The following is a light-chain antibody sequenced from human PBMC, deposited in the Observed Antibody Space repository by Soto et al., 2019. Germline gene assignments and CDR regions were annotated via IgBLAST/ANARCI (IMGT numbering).Light chain of an antibody. J-gene: IGKJ5*01. V-gene: IGKV1-33*01. CDR1: QDISNF. Sequence: DIQMTQSPSSLSAYVGDRVTIICQASQDISNFLNWYQQKPGKAPKLLIYDSTNLETGVPSRFSGSGYETYFSLTISSLQTKDITTYYCQQFDNLPITFGQGTRLEFK. CDR2: DST. CDR3: QQFDNLPIT.